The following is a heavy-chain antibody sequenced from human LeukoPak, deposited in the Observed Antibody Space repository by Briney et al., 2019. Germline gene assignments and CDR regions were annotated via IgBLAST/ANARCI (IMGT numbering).Heavy chain of an antibody. CDR3: ARDDVYPNP. CDR1: GFTFSSYW. V-gene: IGHV3-7*04. Sequence: GGSLRLSCAASGFTFSSYWMSWVRQAPGKGLEWVANIRQDGNDIKYVDSVKGRFTISRDNAKNSLYLQMNSLRAEDTAVYYCARDDVYPNPWGQGTLVTVSS. J-gene: IGHJ5*02. CDR2: IRQDGNDI. D-gene: IGHD2-2*02.